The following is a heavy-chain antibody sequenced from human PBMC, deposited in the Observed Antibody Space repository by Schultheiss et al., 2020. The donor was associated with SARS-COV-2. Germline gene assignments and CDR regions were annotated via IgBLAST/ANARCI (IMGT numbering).Heavy chain of an antibody. CDR1: GGTFSSYA. CDR2: INPNSGGT. CDR3: ARVCSSTSCHDY. V-gene: IGHV1-2*02. D-gene: IGHD2-2*01. J-gene: IGHJ4*02. Sequence: ASVKVSCKASGGTFSSYAISWVRQAPGQGLEWMGWINPNSGGTNYAQKFQGRVTMTRDTSISTAYMELSRLRSDDTAVYYCARVCSSTSCHDYWGQGTLVTVSS.